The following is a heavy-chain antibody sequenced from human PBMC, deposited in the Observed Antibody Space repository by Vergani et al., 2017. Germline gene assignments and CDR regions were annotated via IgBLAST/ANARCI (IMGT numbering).Heavy chain of an antibody. V-gene: IGHV3-15*05. CDR1: GFTFSNAW. CDR3: ARPLPGYCSSTSSHDCGYYYYGMDV. Sequence: EVQLVESGGGLVKPGGSLRLSCAASGFTFSNAWMSWVRQAPGKGLEWVGRIKSKTDGGTTDYAAPVKGRFTISRDNAKNTLYLQMNSLRAEDTAVYYCARPLPGYCSSTSSHDCGYYYYGMDVWGQGTTVTVSS. CDR2: IKSKTDGGTT. J-gene: IGHJ6*02. D-gene: IGHD2-2*01.